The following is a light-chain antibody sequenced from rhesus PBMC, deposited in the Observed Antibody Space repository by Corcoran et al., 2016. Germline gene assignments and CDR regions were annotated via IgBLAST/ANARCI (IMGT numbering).Light chain of an antibody. CDR2: EAS. J-gene: IGKJ1*01. CDR1: QGISND. Sequence: DIQMTQSPSSLSASVGDRVTITCRASQGISNDLACYQQKPGETPKLLIYEASSLQSGIPSRFSGRGTWTDVTRTISSLKPEDVATYYCQHYYSAPPWTFGQGTKVEVK. V-gene: IGKV1-21*01. CDR3: QHYYSAPPWT.